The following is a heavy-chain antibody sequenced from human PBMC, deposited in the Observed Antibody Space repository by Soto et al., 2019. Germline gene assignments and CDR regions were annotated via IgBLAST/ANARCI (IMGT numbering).Heavy chain of an antibody. CDR2: IYYSGST. CDR1: GGSISSYY. CDR3: ARRLVTGGYSYDWYSDL. J-gene: IGHJ2*01. D-gene: IGHD5-18*01. Sequence: SETLSLTCTVSGGSISSYYWSWIRQPPGKGLEWIGYIYYSGSTNYNPSLKSRVTISVDTSKNQFSLKLSSVTAADTAVYYCARRLVTGGYSYDWYSDLWGRGTLVTVS. V-gene: IGHV4-59*08.